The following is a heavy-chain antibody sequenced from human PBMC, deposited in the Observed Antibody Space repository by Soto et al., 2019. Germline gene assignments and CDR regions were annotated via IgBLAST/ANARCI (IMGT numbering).Heavy chain of an antibody. V-gene: IGHV2-5*02. J-gene: IGHJ4*02. CDR3: AHSNGGDGYNYCFDY. CDR2: IYWDDDK. D-gene: IGHD5-12*01. Sequence: QITLKESGPTLMKPTQTLTLTCTFSGFSLSTSGVSVGWIRQPPGKALEWLALIYWDDDKRYSPSLKSRLNITKDTSRNQVVLTMTNMDPVDTATYYCAHSNGGDGYNYCFDYWGQGTLVTVSS. CDR1: GFSLSTSGVS.